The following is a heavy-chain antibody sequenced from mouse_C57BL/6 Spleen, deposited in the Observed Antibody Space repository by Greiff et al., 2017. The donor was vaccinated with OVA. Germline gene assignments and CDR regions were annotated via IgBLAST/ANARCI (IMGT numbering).Heavy chain of an antibody. J-gene: IGHJ1*03. CDR1: GYTFTSYW. CDR3: ARGATVVAFYWYFDV. CDR2: LYPGSGST. V-gene: IGHV1-55*01. D-gene: IGHD1-1*01. Sequence: QVQLQQPGAELVKPGASVKMSCKASGYTFTSYWITWVKQRPGQGLEWLGDLYPGSGSTNYNEKFKSKATLTVDTSSSTAYMQLSSRTSEDSAVYYCARGATVVAFYWYFDVWGTGTTVTVSS.